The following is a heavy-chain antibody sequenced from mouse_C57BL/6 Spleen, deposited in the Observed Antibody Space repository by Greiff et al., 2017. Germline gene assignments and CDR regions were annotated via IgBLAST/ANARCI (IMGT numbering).Heavy chain of an antibody. V-gene: IGHV1-19*01. CDR2: INPYNGGT. J-gene: IGHJ3*01. CDR3: ATYDGYLAWFAY. D-gene: IGHD2-3*01. Sequence: VQLKESGPVLVKPGASVKMSCKASGYTFTDYYMNWVKQSHGKSLEWIGVINPYNGGTSYNQKFKGKATLTVDKSSSTAYMELNSLTSEDSAVYYCATYDGYLAWFAYWGQGTLVTVSA. CDR1: GYTFTDYY.